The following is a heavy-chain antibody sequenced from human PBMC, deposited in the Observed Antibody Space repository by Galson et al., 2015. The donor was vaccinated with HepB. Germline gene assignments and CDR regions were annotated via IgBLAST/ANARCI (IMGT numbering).Heavy chain of an antibody. V-gene: IGHV3-21*01. Sequence: SLRLSCAASGFTFSSYSMNWVRQAPGKGLEWASYISSSSSYIYYADSVKGRFTISRDNAKNSLYLQMNSLRAEDTAVYYCARDRDYGDDYVGPGDAFDIWGQGTMVIVSS. CDR2: ISSSSSYI. CDR3: ARDRDYGDDYVGPGDAFDI. CDR1: GFTFSSYS. J-gene: IGHJ3*02. D-gene: IGHD4-17*01.